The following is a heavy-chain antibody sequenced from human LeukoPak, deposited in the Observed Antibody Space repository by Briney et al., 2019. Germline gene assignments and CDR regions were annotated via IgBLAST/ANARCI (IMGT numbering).Heavy chain of an antibody. CDR3: AKCSVTCYANAFYI. V-gene: IGHV3-23*01. D-gene: IGHD2-2*01. J-gene: IGHJ3*02. Sequence: GGSLRLSCAASGFTFSSDAMTWVRQAPGKGLEWVSAISRSGGDTEYADSVKGRFTISRDNSKNTLYLQMNSLRAEDTAVYYCAKCSVTCYANAFYIWGRGTMVTVPS. CDR1: GFTFSSDA. CDR2: ISRSGGDT.